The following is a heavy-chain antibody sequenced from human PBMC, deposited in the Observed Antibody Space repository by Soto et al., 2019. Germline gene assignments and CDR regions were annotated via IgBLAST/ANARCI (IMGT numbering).Heavy chain of an antibody. CDR3: ARDYRAYSGYDEGFDP. CDR2: IIPIFGIA. V-gene: IGHV1-69*04. CDR1: GGTFSSYA. J-gene: IGHJ5*02. Sequence: SVKVSCKASGGTFSSYAISWVRQAPGQGLEWMGRIIPIFGIANYAQKFQGRVTITADKSASTAYMELSSLRSEDTAVYYCARDYRAYSGYDEGFDPWGQGTLVTVSS. D-gene: IGHD5-12*01.